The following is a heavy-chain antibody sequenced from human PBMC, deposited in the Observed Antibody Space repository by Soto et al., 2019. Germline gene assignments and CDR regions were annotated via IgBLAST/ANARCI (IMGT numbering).Heavy chain of an antibody. CDR2: IKQDGSEK. V-gene: IGHV3-7*03. Sequence: PGGSPRLSCAASGFTFSSYWMSWVRQAPGKGLEWVANIKQDGSEKYYVDSVKGRFTISRDNAKNSLYLQMNSLRAEDTAVYYCARSPGSGPRHFDYWGQGTLVTVSS. CDR1: GFTFSSYW. J-gene: IGHJ4*02. CDR3: ARSPGSGPRHFDY. D-gene: IGHD1-26*01.